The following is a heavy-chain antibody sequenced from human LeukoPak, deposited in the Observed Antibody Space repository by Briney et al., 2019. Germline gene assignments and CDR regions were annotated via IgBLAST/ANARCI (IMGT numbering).Heavy chain of an antibody. CDR1: GFTVSSNY. J-gene: IGHJ2*01. CDR2: IYSGYST. D-gene: IGHD6-19*01. CDR3: ARDGSRYWYFDL. Sequence: GGSLRLSCAASGFTVSSNYMSWVRQAPGKGLEWVSVIYSGYSTYYADSVKGRFTISRDNSKNQVYLQMNSLRAEDTAVYYCARDGSRYWYFDLWGRGTLVTVSS. V-gene: IGHV3-53*01.